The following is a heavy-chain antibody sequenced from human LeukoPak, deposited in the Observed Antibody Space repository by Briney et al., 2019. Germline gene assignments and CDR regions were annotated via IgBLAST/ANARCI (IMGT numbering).Heavy chain of an antibody. Sequence: GGSLRLSCAASGFTFSSYEMNWVRQAPGKGLEWVSYISSSGSTIYYADSVKGRFTISRDNAKNSLYLQMNSLRAEDTAVYYCARDFSGWSVDPWGQGTLVTVSS. V-gene: IGHV3-48*03. J-gene: IGHJ5*02. CDR2: ISSSGSTI. CDR1: GFTFSSYE. D-gene: IGHD6-19*01. CDR3: ARDFSGWSVDP.